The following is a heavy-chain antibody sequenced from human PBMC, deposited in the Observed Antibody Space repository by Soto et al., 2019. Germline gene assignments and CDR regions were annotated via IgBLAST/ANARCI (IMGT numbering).Heavy chain of an antibody. CDR1: GFTSSSYS. D-gene: IGHD3-16*02. CDR2: ISSSSSYI. J-gene: IGHJ5*02. V-gene: IGHV3-21*01. CDR3: ARAYYDYVWGSYRSNWFDP. Sequence: GGSLRLSCAAAGFTSSSYSMNWVRQAPGKGLEWVSSISSSSSYIYYADSVKGRFTISRDNAKNSLYLQMNSLRAEDTAVYYCARAYYDYVWGSYRSNWFDPWGQGTLVTVSS.